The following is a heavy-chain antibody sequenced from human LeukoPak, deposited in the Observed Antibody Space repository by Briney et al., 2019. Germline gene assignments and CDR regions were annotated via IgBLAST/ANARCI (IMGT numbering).Heavy chain of an antibody. CDR3: ARGGGYASPIGY. CDR1: GGSIITYY. J-gene: IGHJ4*02. V-gene: IGHV4-59*01. D-gene: IGHD5-12*01. CDR2: IYHSGST. Sequence: SETLSLTCTVSGGSIITYYWSWIRQPPGKGLEWIGYIYHSGSTNYSPSLKSRVTISVDTSKNQFSLKLSSVTAADTAVYYCARGGGYASPIGYWGQGALVTVSS.